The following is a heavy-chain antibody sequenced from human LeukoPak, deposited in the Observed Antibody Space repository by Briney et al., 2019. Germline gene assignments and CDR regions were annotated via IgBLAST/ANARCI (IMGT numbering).Heavy chain of an antibody. D-gene: IGHD3-16*01. V-gene: IGHV1-46*01. CDR2: INPSGGST. J-gene: IGHJ4*02. CDR1: GYTFTSYY. Sequence: ASVKVSCKASGYTFTSYYMHWVRQAPGQGLEWMGIINPSGGSTSYAQKFQGRVAMTRDTSTSTVYMELSSLRSEDTAVYYCAAHDWDDFLGFDYWGQGTLVTVSS. CDR3: AAHDWDDFLGFDY.